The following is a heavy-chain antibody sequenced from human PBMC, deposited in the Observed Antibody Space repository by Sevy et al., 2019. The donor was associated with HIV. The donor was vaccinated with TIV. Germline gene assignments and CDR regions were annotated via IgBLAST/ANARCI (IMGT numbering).Heavy chain of an antibody. CDR2: ISGSGGST. D-gene: IGHD6-19*01. CDR1: GFTFSSYA. CDR3: AKSPRIAVAGTGYFDY. Sequence: GGSLRLSCAASGFTFSSYAMSWVRQAPGKGLEWVSAISGSGGSTHYADSVKGRFTISRDNSKNTLYLQMNSLRAEDTAVYYCAKSPRIAVAGTGYFDYWGQGTLVTVSS. J-gene: IGHJ4*02. V-gene: IGHV3-23*01.